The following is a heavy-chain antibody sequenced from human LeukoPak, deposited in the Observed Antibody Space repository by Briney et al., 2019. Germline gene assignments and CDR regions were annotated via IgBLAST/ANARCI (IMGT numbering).Heavy chain of an antibody. CDR3: ARDDLTGGDAFDI. CDR1: GFTISSYS. V-gene: IGHV3-21*01. CDR2: ISGSSSYI. J-gene: IGHJ3*02. Sequence: GGSLRLSCAASGFTISSYSMNWVRQAPGKGLEWVSSISGSSSYIYYADSVKGRFTISRDNAKNSLYLQMNSLRAEDTAVYYCARDDLTGGDAFDIWGQGTMVTVSS. D-gene: IGHD2-8*02.